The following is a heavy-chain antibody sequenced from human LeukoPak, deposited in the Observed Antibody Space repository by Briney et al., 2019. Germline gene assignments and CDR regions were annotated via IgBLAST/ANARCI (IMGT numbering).Heavy chain of an antibody. D-gene: IGHD3-9*01. Sequence: PGGSLRLSCAASGFTFSSYAMSWVRQAPGKGLEWVSAISGSGGSTYYADSVKGRFTISRDNSKNTLYLQMNSLGAEDTAVYYCAKDHYYDILTGYHNTFDYWGQGTLVTVSS. J-gene: IGHJ4*02. CDR3: AKDHYYDILTGYHNTFDY. CDR2: ISGSGGST. V-gene: IGHV3-23*01. CDR1: GFTFSSYA.